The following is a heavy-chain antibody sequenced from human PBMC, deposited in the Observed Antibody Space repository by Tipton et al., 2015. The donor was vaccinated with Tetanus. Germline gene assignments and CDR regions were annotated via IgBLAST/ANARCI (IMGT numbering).Heavy chain of an antibody. CDR3: ARDLSRIIPSDY. D-gene: IGHD2-21*01. CDR2: IKEDGSEA. V-gene: IGHV3-7*01. CDR1: GFTFSRYW. J-gene: IGHJ4*02. Sequence: SLRLSCAASGFTFSRYWMSWVRQAPGKGLEWVANIKEDGSEANYVDSVKGRVTISRDNGKKSLYLQMNSLRAEDTAVYYCARDLSRIIPSDYWGQGTLVTVSS.